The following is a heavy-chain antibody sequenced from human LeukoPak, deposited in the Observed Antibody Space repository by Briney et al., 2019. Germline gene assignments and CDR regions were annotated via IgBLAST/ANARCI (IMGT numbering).Heavy chain of an antibody. Sequence: SETLSLTCAVSGGSISSGGYSWSWIRQPPGKGLEWIGYIYHSGSTYYNPSLKSRVTISVDRSKNQFSLKLSFVTAADTAVYYCARAGQCGGDCYSPYYFDYWGQGTLVTVSS. CDR2: IYHSGST. CDR1: GGSISSGGYS. CDR3: ARAGQCGGDCYSPYYFDY. D-gene: IGHD2-21*02. J-gene: IGHJ4*02. V-gene: IGHV4-30-2*01.